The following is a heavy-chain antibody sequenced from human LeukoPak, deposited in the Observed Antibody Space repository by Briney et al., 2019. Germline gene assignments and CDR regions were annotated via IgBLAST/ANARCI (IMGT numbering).Heavy chain of an antibody. CDR3: ARGYSSGWYTAEYFQH. V-gene: IGHV1-46*01. J-gene: IGHJ1*01. D-gene: IGHD6-19*01. CDR1: GYTFTSYY. Sequence: ASVKVSCKASGYTFTSYYMHWVRQAPGQGLEWVGIINPSGGSTSYAQKFQGRVTMTRDTSTSTVYMELSSLRSEDTAVYYCARGYSSGWYTAEYFQHWGQGTLVTVSS. CDR2: INPSGGST.